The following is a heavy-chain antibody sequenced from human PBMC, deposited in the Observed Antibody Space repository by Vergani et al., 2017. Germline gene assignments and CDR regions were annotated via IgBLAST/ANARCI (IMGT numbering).Heavy chain of an antibody. CDR2: INPNSGGT. CDR1: GYTFTYRY. D-gene: IGHD6-19*01. CDR3: ARVAGGKIENWFDP. J-gene: IGHJ5*02. Sequence: QMQLVQSGAEVKKTGSSVKVSCKASGYTFTYRYLHWVRQAPGQGLEWMGWINPNSGGTNYAQKFQGRVTMTRDTSISTAYMELSRLRSDDTAVYYCARVAGGKIENWFDPWGQGTLVTVAS. V-gene: IGHV1-2*02.